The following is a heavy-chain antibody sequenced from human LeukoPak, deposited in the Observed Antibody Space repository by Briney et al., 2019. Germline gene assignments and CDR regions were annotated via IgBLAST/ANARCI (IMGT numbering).Heavy chain of an antibody. Sequence: SETLSLTCAVYGGSFSGYYWSWIRQPPGKGLEWIGEINHSGSTNYNPSLKSRVTISVDTSKNQFSLKLSSVTAADTAVYYGARGEHELDYWGQGTLVTVSS. CDR1: GGSFSGYY. J-gene: IGHJ4*02. D-gene: IGHD1/OR15-1a*01. V-gene: IGHV4-34*01. CDR3: ARGEHELDY. CDR2: INHSGST.